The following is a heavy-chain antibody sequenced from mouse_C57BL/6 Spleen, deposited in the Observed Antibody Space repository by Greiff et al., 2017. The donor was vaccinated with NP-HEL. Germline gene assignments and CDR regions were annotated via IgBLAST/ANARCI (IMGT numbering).Heavy chain of an antibody. J-gene: IGHJ2*01. CDR1: GYSITSGYY. D-gene: IGHD4-1*01. CDR2: ISYDGSN. Sequence: EVQLQQSGPGLVKPSQSLSLTCSVTGYSITSGYYWNWIRQFPGNKLEWMGYISYDGSNNYNPSLKNRISITRDTSKNQFFLKLNSVTTEDTATYYCARAAPGTGFFFDYWGQGTTLTVSS. CDR3: ARAAPGTGFFFDY. V-gene: IGHV3-6*01.